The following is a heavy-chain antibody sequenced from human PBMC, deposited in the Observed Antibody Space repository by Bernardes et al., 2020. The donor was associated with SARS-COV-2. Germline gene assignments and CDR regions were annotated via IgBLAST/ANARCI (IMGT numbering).Heavy chain of an antibody. Sequence: SETLSLTCTVSGGSISSGSYYWSWILQHAGKGLEWIGRIYTSGSTNYNPSLKSRVTISVDTSKNQFSLKLSAVTAADTAVYYCARALHLWFGEIDWYFDLWGRGTLVTVSS. V-gene: IGHV4-61*02. J-gene: IGHJ2*01. CDR3: ARALHLWFGEIDWYFDL. CDR2: IYTSGST. CDR1: GGSISSGSYY. D-gene: IGHD3-10*01.